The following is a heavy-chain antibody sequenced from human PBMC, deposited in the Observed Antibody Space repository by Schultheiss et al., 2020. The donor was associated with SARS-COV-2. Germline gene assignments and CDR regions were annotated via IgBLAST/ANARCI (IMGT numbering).Heavy chain of an antibody. V-gene: IGHV3-21*01. D-gene: IGHD3-16*02. CDR3: ARYIISFGGILVSGFDY. CDR1: GFTFSSYT. J-gene: IGHJ4*02. Sequence: GGSLRLSCAASGFTFSSYTINWVRQAPGKGLEWVSSINPSTGYIFYADSVKGRFTISRDNAKNSLFLQMNSLRAEDTAVYYCARYIISFGGILVSGFDYWGQGTLVTVSS. CDR2: INPSTGYI.